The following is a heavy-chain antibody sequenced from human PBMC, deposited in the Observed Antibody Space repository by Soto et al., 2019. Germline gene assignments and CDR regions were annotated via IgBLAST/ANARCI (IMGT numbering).Heavy chain of an antibody. D-gene: IGHD1-26*01. Sequence: QVQLVQSGTEVKRPGDSVKVSCKASGYTFTGYYVHWVRQAPGQGLEWMGWINPNSGDTYLAQRFQGTVTMNRDTSIVTAYMGLRGLTSDDTAEYYCAKGGAIVAAGTRVYLYNAMDVWGQGTTVTVSS. CDR2: INPNSGDT. V-gene: IGHV1-2*02. CDR1: GYTFTGYY. CDR3: AKGGAIVAAGTRVYLYNAMDV. J-gene: IGHJ6*02.